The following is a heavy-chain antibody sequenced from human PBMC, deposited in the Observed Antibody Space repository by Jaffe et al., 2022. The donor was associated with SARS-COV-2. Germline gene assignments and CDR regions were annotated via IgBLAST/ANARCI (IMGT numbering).Heavy chain of an antibody. Sequence: QVQLVQSGAEVKKPGASVKVSCKASGYTFTSYDINWVRQATGQGLEWMGWMNPNSGNTGYAQKFQGRVTMTRNTSISTAYMELSSLRSEDTAVYYCARVRGTMVRGVITRMVEDYWGQGTLVTVSS. CDR1: GYTFTSYD. J-gene: IGHJ4*02. CDR3: ARVRGTMVRGVITRMVEDY. V-gene: IGHV1-8*01. D-gene: IGHD3-10*01. CDR2: MNPNSGNT.